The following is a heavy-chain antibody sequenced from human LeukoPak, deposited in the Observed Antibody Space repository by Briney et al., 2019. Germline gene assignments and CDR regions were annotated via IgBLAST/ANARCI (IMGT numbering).Heavy chain of an antibody. D-gene: IGHD2-2*01. V-gene: IGHV4-59*08. J-gene: IGHJ6*02. CDR1: GGSISSYY. CDR3: ARHSGPAGNYYYYGMDV. CDR2: IYYSGST. Sequence: SETLSLTCTVSGGSISSYYWSWIRQPPGKGLEWIGYIYYSGSTNYNPSLKSRVTISVDTSKNQFSLKLSSVTAADTAVYYCARHSGPAGNYYYYGMDVWGQETTVTVSS.